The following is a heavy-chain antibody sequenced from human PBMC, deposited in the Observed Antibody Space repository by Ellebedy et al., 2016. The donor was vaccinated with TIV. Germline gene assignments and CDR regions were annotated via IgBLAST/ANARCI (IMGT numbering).Heavy chain of an antibody. V-gene: IGHV4-39*07. CDR3: ARDPALPRGRLDT. J-gene: IGHJ5*02. Sequence: MPSETLSLTCTVSGGSISNRDYYWNWIRQPPGKGLEWIGSIYYSGSAYYNPSLKSRVTVSVDTSKNQFSLNLSSVTAADTAVYYCARDPALPRGRLDTWGQGTLVTVSS. CDR2: IYYSGSA. CDR1: GGSISNRDYY.